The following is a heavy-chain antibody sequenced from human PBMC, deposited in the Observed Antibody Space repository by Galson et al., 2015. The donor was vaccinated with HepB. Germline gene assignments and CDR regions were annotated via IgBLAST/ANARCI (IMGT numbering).Heavy chain of an antibody. CDR2: INPSGGGT. J-gene: IGHJ4*02. CDR1: GYTFTSHY. CDR3: ARESRIQLWLVDY. Sequence: SVKVSCKASGYTFTSHYMHWVRQAPGQGLEWMGIINPSGGGTSYAQKFQGRVTTTRDTSTSTVYMELSSLRSEDTAVYYCARESRIQLWLVDYWGQGTLVTVSS. V-gene: IGHV1-46*01. D-gene: IGHD5-18*01.